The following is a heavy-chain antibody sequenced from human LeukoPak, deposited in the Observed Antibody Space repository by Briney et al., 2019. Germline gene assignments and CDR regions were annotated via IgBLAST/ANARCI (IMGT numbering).Heavy chain of an antibody. CDR3: VRDTPAELRGGHDY. V-gene: IGHV3-20*01. CDR1: GFTFVVFG. Sequence: AGGSLRLSCEASGFTFVVFGVASVRQAPGKGLEWVSGINWNGGSTGYADSVKGRFTISRDNAKNSLYLQMNSLRVEDTASYHCVRDTPAELRGGHDYWGQGILVTVSS. CDR2: INWNGGST. J-gene: IGHJ4*02. D-gene: IGHD3-16*01.